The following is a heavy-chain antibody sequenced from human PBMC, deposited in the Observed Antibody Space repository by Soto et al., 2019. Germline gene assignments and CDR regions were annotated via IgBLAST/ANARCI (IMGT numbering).Heavy chain of an antibody. V-gene: IGHV3-23*01. J-gene: IGHJ5*02. D-gene: IGHD3-16*01. CDR3: AKDEGVVNDYIWGSYFNWFDP. Sequence: PGGSLRLSCAASGFTFSSYAMSWVRQAPGKGLEWVSAISGSGGSTYYADSVKGRFTISRDNSKDTLYLQMNSLRAEDTAVYYCAKDEGVVNDYIWGSYFNWFDPWGQGTLVTVSS. CDR2: ISGSGGST. CDR1: GFTFSSYA.